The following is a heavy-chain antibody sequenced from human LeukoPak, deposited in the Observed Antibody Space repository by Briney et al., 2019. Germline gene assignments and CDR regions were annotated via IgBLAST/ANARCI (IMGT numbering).Heavy chain of an antibody. V-gene: IGHV3-21*04. J-gene: IGHJ6*03. CDR2: ITGSGPYI. CDR1: GFTFSTFA. D-gene: IGHD3-3*01. CDR3: AKRSGTYYYYYMDV. Sequence: PGGSLRLSCAASGFTFSTFAMHWVRLSPGKGLEWVSSITGSGPYILYADSVKRRFTISRDNTKNLLYLEMNSLRAEDTAVYYCAKRSGTYYYYYMDVWGKGTTVTISS.